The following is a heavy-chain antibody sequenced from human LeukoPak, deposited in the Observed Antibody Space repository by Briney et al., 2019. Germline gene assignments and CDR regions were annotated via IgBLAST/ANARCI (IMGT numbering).Heavy chain of an antibody. CDR1: GFTFSSYA. V-gene: IGHV3-23*01. Sequence: GGSLGLSCVASGFTFSSYAMSWVRQAPGKGLEWVSAISGSGVTTHYAGSVKGRFSISRDNSKNTLYLQMNSLRAEDTALYYCAKKVVVGATSPYSDFQDWGQGTLVTVSS. J-gene: IGHJ1*01. CDR2: ISGSGVTT. D-gene: IGHD1-26*01. CDR3: AKKVVVGATSPYSDFQD.